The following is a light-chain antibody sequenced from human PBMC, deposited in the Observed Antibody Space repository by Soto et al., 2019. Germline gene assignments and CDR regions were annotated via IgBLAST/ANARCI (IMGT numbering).Light chain of an antibody. CDR3: QQYGSSPT. J-gene: IGKJ1*01. Sequence: EIVLTQSPATMSVSPVEGATLSCRASQSIGSNLAWYQRKPGQAPRLLIYGASSRATGIPDRFRGSGSGTDFTLTISRLEPEDFAVYSCQQYGSSPTFGQGTKVDIK. V-gene: IGKV3-20*01. CDR1: QSIGSN. CDR2: GAS.